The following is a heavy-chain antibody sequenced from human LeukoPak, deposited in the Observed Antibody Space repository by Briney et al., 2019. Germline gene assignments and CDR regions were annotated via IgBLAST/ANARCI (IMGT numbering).Heavy chain of an antibody. CDR2: ISYDGSNK. CDR1: GFTFSSYG. CDR3: GRGGGSDE. D-gene: IGHD3-16*01. Sequence: PGGSLRLSCAASGFTFSSYGMHWVRQAPGKGLEWVAVISYDGSNKYYADSVKGRFTISRDNSKNTLYLQMNSLRAEDTAVYYCGRGGGSDEWGQGTLVTVSS. V-gene: IGHV3-30*03. J-gene: IGHJ4*02.